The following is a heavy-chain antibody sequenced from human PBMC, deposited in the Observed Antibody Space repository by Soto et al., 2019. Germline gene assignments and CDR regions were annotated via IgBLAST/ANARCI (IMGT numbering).Heavy chain of an antibody. CDR2: ISYDGSNK. V-gene: IGHV3-30-3*01. CDR1: GFTFSSYA. J-gene: IGHJ6*02. D-gene: IGHD3-3*01. Sequence: GGSLRLSCAASGFTFSSYAMHWVRQAPGKGLEWVAVISYDGSNKYYADSVKGRFTISRDNSKNTLYLQMNSLRAEDTAVYYCAREEVTIFGVVIIGYGMDVWGQGTTVTVSS. CDR3: AREEVTIFGVVIIGYGMDV.